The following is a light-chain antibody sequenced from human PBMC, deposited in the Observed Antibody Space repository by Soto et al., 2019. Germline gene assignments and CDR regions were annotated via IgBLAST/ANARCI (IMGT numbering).Light chain of an antibody. V-gene: IGLV2-14*03. CDR1: SSDVGGYKY. J-gene: IGLJ1*01. CDR3: SSYTSSSTRL. Sequence: QSALTQPASVSGSPGQSITISCTGTSSDVGGYKYVSWYQQHPGKAPKLMIYDIRNRPSGVSNRFSGSKSGNTASLTISGLQAEDEAIYYCSSYTSSSTRLFGTGTKLTVL. CDR2: DIR.